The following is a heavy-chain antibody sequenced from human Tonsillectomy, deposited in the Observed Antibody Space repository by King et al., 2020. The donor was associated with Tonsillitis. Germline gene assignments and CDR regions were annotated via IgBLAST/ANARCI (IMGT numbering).Heavy chain of an antibody. CDR3: ARVLGWEVAAYRIDV. CDR1: GGSICTGTYY. CDR2: IYFSGNS. V-gene: IGHV4-39*07. D-gene: IGHD3/OR15-3a*01. Sequence: QLQESGPGLVKPSETLSLTCTVAGGSICTGTYYWGWIRQPPGKGLEWVGNIYFSGNSYYNPSLKSRVTISVDTSKNQFSMKVTSATAADTAVYYCARVLGWEVAAYRIDVWGQGTPVTVSS. J-gene: IGHJ6*02.